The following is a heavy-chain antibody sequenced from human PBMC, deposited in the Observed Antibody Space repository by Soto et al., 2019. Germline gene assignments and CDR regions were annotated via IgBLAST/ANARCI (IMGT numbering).Heavy chain of an antibody. CDR1: GGSISRSSYS. V-gene: IGHV4-39*01. CDR3: ATRQGGSYNWFDP. D-gene: IGHD2-15*01. J-gene: IGHJ5*02. CDR2: IYYSGST. Sequence: QLQLQESGPGLVKPSETLSLTCTVSGGSISRSSYSWGWIRQPPGKGLEWIGTIYYSGSTYYHPSLKSRVTISVDTSKNQFSLKLSSVTAADTAVYYCATRQGGSYNWFDPWGQGTLVTVSS.